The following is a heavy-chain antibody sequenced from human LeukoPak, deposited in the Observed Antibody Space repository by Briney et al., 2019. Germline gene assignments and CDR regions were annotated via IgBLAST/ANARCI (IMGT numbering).Heavy chain of an antibody. CDR2: ISGSGGST. V-gene: IGHV3-23*01. Sequence: GGSLRLSCAASGFTFSSYAMSWVRQAPGKGLEWVSAISGSGGSTYYADSVKGRFTISRDNSKNTLYLQMNSLRAEDTAVYYCAKDGRDVVVPAAIRVPFMDVWGQGTTVTVSS. CDR3: AKDGRDVVVPAAIRVPFMDV. D-gene: IGHD2-2*02. J-gene: IGHJ6*02. CDR1: GFTFSSYA.